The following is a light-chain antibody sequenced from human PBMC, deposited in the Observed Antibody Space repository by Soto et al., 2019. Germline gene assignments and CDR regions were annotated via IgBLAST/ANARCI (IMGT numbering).Light chain of an antibody. CDR3: VQRTTWPWT. CDR2: DAS. Sequence: EIVLTQSPGTRSLSPGERATLSCRASQSVSSHLAWYQQKPGQAPRLLIYDASNRATGIPARFSGSGSGTDFTLTISSLEPEDFAVYHCVQRTTWPWTFGQGSKVEIK. V-gene: IGKV3-11*01. CDR1: QSVSSH. J-gene: IGKJ1*01.